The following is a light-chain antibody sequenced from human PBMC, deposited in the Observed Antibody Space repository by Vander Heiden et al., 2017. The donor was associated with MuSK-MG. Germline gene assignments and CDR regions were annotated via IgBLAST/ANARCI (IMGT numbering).Light chain of an antibody. CDR3: MEALQTPLT. Sequence: EIVMTQSPLSLPVTPGEPASISCRSSQSLLHSNGYNYLDWYLQKPGQSPQLLIYLGSNRASGVPDRFSGSGSGKDFTLKISSVEAEDVGVYYCMEALQTPLTFGGGTKVEIK. J-gene: IGKJ4*01. V-gene: IGKV2-28*01. CDR1: QSLLHSNGYNY. CDR2: LGS.